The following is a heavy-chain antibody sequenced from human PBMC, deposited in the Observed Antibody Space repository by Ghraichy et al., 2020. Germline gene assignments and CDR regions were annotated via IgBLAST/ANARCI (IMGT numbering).Heavy chain of an antibody. V-gene: IGHV3-53*01. D-gene: IGHD6-25*01. Sequence: LLLTCAASGFTVSSNYMSWVRQAPGKGLEWVSVIYSGGTTYYADSVKGRFTISRDNSKNTLYLQMNSLRAEDTAVYYCARDPNAAGWFDPWGQGTLVTVSS. CDR1: GFTVSSNY. J-gene: IGHJ5*02. CDR3: ARDPNAAGWFDP. CDR2: IYSGGTT.